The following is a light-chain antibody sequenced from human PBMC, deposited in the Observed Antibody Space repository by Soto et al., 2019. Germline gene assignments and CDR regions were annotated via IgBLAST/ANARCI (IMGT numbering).Light chain of an antibody. J-gene: IGKJ2*01. CDR2: GAS. CDR1: QSVSSN. V-gene: IGKV3-15*01. Sequence: EIVMTQSPATLSVSPGERATLSCGASQSVSSNLAWYQQKPGQAPRLLIYGASARATGIPARFSGSGSGTEFTLTISSLQSEDFAVYYCQQYNNWRYTFGQGTKLEIK. CDR3: QQYNNWRYT.